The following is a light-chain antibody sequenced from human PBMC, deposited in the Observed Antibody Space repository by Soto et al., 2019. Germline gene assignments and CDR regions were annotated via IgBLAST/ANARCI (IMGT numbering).Light chain of an antibody. Sequence: EIVLTQSPGTLSLSPGERGTLSCRASQSVSSSYLAWYQQKPGQAPRLLIYGASNRATGIPDRFSGSGSGTDFTLTISILEPEDFAVYYCQQYNTSPWTFGQGTKVEIK. CDR2: GAS. V-gene: IGKV3-20*01. CDR3: QQYNTSPWT. J-gene: IGKJ1*01. CDR1: QSVSSSY.